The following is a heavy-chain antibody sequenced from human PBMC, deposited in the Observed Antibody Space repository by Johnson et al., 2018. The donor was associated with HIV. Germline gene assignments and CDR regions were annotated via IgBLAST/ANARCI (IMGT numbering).Heavy chain of an antibody. Sequence: VQLVESGGGVVQPGRSLRLSCAASGFTVSSNYMNWVRQAPGKGLEWVSIIYSGGSTYYADSVKGRFTISRDNGKNSLYLQMNSLRAEDTALYYCARGAYSSSWHASDASDIWGQGTMVTVSS. CDR1: GFTVSSNY. CDR2: IYSGGST. D-gene: IGHD6-13*01. J-gene: IGHJ3*02. CDR3: ARGAYSSSWHASDASDI. V-gene: IGHV3-66*01.